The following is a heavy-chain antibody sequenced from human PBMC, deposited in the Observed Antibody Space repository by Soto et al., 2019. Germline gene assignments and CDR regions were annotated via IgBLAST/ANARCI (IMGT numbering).Heavy chain of an antibody. Sequence: QVQLQESGPGLVKPSETLSLTCIVSGGSISSYYWSWIRQPAGKGLEWIGRIYTSGSPTYNPSLKRRVTMSADTSKNQFSLKMSSVTAADTAVYYCARESGGGGYCSGGSCYGMDVWGQGTTVTVSS. CDR2: IYTSGSP. J-gene: IGHJ6*02. V-gene: IGHV4-4*07. CDR3: ARESGGGGYCSGGSCYGMDV. D-gene: IGHD2-15*01. CDR1: GGSISSYY.